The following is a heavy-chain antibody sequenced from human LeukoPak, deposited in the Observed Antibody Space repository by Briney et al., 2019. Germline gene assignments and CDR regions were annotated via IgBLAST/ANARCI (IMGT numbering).Heavy chain of an antibody. Sequence: GGSLRLSCAASGSTFSSYEMNWVRQAPGKGLEWVSYISSSGSTIYYADSVKGRFTISRDNAKNSLYLQMNSLRAEDTAVYYCAREGRKYDSSGYYSAGWFDPWGQGTLVTVSS. V-gene: IGHV3-48*03. D-gene: IGHD3-22*01. CDR3: AREGRKYDSSGYYSAGWFDP. CDR2: ISSSGSTI. J-gene: IGHJ5*02. CDR1: GSTFSSYE.